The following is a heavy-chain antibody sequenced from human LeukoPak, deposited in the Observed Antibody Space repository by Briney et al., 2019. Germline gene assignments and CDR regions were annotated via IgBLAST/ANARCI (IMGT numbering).Heavy chain of an antibody. CDR1: GFIFSHHG. CDR3: ARVWSPPYTSSWPYYFDY. V-gene: IGHV3-23*01. Sequence: GGSLRLSCATSGFIFSHHGMNWVRQAPGKGLDWVSGIRADAVTTYCADSVKGRSIISRDNAKNSLYLQMNSLRAEDTAVYYCARVWSPPYTSSWPYYFDYWGQGTLVTVSS. J-gene: IGHJ4*02. CDR2: IRADAVTT. D-gene: IGHD6-13*01.